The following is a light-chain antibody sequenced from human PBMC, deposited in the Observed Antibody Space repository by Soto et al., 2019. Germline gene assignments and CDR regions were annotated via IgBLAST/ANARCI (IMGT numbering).Light chain of an antibody. CDR1: QSVLYNTNSKNY. J-gene: IGKJ1*01. V-gene: IGKV4-1*01. CDR3: QQYYSMPCT. CDR2: WAS. Sequence: DIVMTQSPDSLAVSLGERATINCKSSQSVLYNTNSKNYLAWYQQKPGQPPKLLIYWASTRESGVPDRFSGSGSRTDFTLSVSSLQAEDVAVYYCQQYYSMPCTFGHGTKVETK.